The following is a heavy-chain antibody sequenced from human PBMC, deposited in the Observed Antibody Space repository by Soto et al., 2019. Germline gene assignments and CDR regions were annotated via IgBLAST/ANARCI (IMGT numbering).Heavy chain of an antibody. J-gene: IGHJ4*02. Sequence: VEFLRFSYVASGLTLSNYVMTLVRQAPGEGLEWVSSTTGSGDSINYADSVKGRFIISRDKSENTLYLRMTSLRAEDTAVYYCVSWVSARFESWGQGPTDTDSS. CDR2: TTGSGDSI. CDR1: GLTLSNYV. D-gene: IGHD2-8*01. V-gene: IGHV3-23*01. CDR3: VSWVSARFES.